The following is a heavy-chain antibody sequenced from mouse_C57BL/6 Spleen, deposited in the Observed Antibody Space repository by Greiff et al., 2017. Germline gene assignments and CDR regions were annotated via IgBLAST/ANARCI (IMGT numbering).Heavy chain of an antibody. CDR2: IYPGDGDT. D-gene: IGHD2-2*01. CDR3: ARSYGYDDGTPPWYFDV. CDR1: GYAFSSSW. Sequence: QVQLQQSGPELVKPGASVKISCKASGYAFSSSWMNWVKQRPGKGLEWIGRIYPGDGDTNYNGKFKGKATLTADKSSSTAYMQLSSLTSEDSAVYFCARSYGYDDGTPPWYFDVWGTGTTVTVSS. J-gene: IGHJ1*03. V-gene: IGHV1-82*01.